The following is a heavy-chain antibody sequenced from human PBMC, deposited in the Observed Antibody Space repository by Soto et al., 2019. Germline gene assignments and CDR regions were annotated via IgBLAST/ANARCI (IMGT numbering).Heavy chain of an antibody. CDR2: ISSSSSYI. CDR3: ARDKTPMIRGSDLDY. Sequence: PGGSLRLSCAASGFTFSSYSMNWVRQAPGKGLEWVSSISSSSSYIYYADSVKGRFTISRDNAKNSLYLQMNSLRAEDTAVYYCARDKTPMIRGSDLDYWGQGTLVTVS. V-gene: IGHV3-21*01. CDR1: GFTFSSYS. D-gene: IGHD3-16*01. J-gene: IGHJ4*02.